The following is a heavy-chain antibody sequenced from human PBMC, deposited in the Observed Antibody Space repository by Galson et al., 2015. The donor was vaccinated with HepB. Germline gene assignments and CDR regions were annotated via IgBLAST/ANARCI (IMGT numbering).Heavy chain of an antibody. D-gene: IGHD3-3*02. CDR2: VGWNDDK. V-gene: IGHV2-5*01. J-gene: IGHJ6*02. CDR3: VHSFTSTINSFYYGLDV. CDR1: GFSLSTGGVH. Sequence: PALVKPTQTLTLTCTFSGFSLSTGGVHVGWVRQPPGQALEWLARVGWNDDKRYRASLRSRLTIIKDASKNQVVLTMTNMGPVDTATYYCVHSFTSTINSFYYGLDVWGQGTTVTVSS.